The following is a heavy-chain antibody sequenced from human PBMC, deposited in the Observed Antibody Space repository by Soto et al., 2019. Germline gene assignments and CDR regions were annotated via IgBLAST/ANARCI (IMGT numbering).Heavy chain of an antibody. CDR1: GLTFSSYA. J-gene: IGHJ4*02. CDR3: AKNWDYYDSSGYSFDY. CDR2: ISGSGGST. Sequence: GGSLRLSCAASGLTFSSYAMSWVRKAPGKGLEWVSAISGSGGSTYYADSVKGRFTISRDNSKNTLYLQMNSLRAEDTAVYYCAKNWDYYDSSGYSFDYWGQGTLVTVSS. V-gene: IGHV3-23*01. D-gene: IGHD3-22*01.